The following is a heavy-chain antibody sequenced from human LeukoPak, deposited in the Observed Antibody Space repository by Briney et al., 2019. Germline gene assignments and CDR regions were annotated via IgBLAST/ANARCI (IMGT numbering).Heavy chain of an antibody. V-gene: IGHV5-51*01. CDR2: IYPGDSDT. J-gene: IGHJ4*02. D-gene: IGHD4-17*01. CDR1: GSIFTSYW. Sequence: GESLNTSCKGSGSIFTSYWSGGLRQLPGKVLEWMGIIYPGDSDTRYSPSFEGQVIISADKSISTAYLQWSSLKASDSAMYYCARQDTVTKWWRHFDYWGQGTLVTVSS. CDR3: ARQDTVTKWWRHFDY.